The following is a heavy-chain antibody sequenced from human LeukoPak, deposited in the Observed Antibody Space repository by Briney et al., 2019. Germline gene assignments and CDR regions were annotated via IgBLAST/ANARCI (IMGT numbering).Heavy chain of an antibody. CDR1: GGSISSGDYY. J-gene: IGHJ4*02. D-gene: IGHD1-26*01. Sequence: SETLSLTCTVSGGSISSGDYYWSWIRQPPGKGLEWIGYIYYSGSTYCNPSLKSRLTISVDTSKNQFSLRLSSVTAADTAVYYCAREGVVGATTPFDYWGQGTLVTVSS. CDR2: IYYSGST. CDR3: AREGVVGATTPFDY. V-gene: IGHV4-30-4*08.